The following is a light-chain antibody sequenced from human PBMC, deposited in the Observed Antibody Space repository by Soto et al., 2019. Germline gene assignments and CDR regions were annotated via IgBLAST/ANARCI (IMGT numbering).Light chain of an antibody. Sequence: DIQMTQVPSSLSAPVGHRLHLTCRASQSISNNLNWYQQKPGKAPKLLIYDAFSLESGVPSRFSGSGSGTEFTLTIDSLQPDDFATYYCQQSTSYSRTFGQGTKVDIK. CDR1: QSISNN. CDR2: DAF. V-gene: IGKV1-39*01. CDR3: QQSTSYSRT. J-gene: IGKJ1*01.